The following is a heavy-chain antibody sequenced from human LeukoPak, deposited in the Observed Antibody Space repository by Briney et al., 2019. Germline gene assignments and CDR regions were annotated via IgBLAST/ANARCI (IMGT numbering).Heavy chain of an antibody. V-gene: IGHV4-59*01. CDR1: GGSISSYY. J-gene: IGHJ6*03. D-gene: IGHD4-11*01. CDR3: ARCVTTDYYYYMDV. CDR2: IYYSGST. Sequence: PSETLSLTCTVSGGSISSYYWSWIRQPPGKGLEWIEYIYYSGSTNYNPSLKSRVTISVDTSKNQFSLKLSSVTAADTAVYYCARCVTTDYYYYMDVWGKGTTVTVSS.